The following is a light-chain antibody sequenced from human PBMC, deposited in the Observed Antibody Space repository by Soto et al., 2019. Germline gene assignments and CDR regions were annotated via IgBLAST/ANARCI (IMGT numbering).Light chain of an antibody. CDR1: STDVGAYHL. V-gene: IGLV2-23*01. J-gene: IGLJ3*02. CDR2: ETT. Sequence: QSVLTQPASVSGSPGQSITISCTGSSTDVGAYHLVSWYQHLPGKVPQLIIYETTKRPSRVSNRFSGSKSGNTASLTISGLLAEDEADYYCSSYTGSYTLMFGGGTK. CDR3: SSYTGSYTLM.